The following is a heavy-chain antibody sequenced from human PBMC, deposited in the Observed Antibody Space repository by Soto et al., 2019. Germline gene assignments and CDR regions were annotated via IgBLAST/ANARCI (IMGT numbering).Heavy chain of an antibody. J-gene: IGHJ6*03. CDR2: INHGGST. CDR1: GGSFSGYY. CDR3: ARGGGARAYYYYYYMDV. V-gene: IGHV4-34*01. Sequence: PSETLSLTCAVYGGSFSGYYWSWIRQPPGKGLEWIGEINHGGSTNYNPSLKSRVTISVDTSKNQFSLKLSSVTAADTAVYYCARGGGARAYYYYYYMDVWGKGTTVTVSS. D-gene: IGHD1-26*01.